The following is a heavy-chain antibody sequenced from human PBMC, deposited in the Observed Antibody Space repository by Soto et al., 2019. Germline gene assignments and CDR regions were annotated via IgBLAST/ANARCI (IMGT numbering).Heavy chain of an antibody. Sequence: PGGSLRLSCAASGFTFSSYAMHWVRQAPGKGLEWVAVISYDGSNKYYADSVKGRFTISRDNSKNTLYLQMNSLRAEGTAVYYCAKDVVVGATTGLGDYYYYYGMDVWGQGTTVTVSS. CDR3: AKDVVVGATTGLGDYYYYYGMDV. V-gene: IGHV3-30*04. CDR1: GFTFSSYA. D-gene: IGHD1-26*01. CDR2: ISYDGSNK. J-gene: IGHJ6*02.